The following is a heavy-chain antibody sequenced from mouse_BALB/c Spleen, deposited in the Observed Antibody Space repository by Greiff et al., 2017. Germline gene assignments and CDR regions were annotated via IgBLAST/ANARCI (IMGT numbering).Heavy chain of an antibody. D-gene: IGHD2-2*01. V-gene: IGHV1-9*01. J-gene: IGHJ3*01. CDR1: AYTFSSYW. CDR3: ARSGLPISPWFAY. CDR2: ILPGSGST. Sequence: QVQLQQSGAELMKPGASVKISCKATAYTFSSYWIEWVKQRPGHGLEWIGEILPGSGSTNYNEKFKGKATFTADTSSNTAYMQLSSLTSEDSAVYYCARSGLPISPWFAYWGQGTLVTVSA.